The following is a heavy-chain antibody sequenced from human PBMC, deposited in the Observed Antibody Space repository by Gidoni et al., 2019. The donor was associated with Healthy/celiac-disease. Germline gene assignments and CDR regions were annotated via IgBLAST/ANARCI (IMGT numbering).Heavy chain of an antibody. CDR3: ARQASGRYFDL. D-gene: IGHD1-26*01. V-gene: IGHV3-48*03. Sequence: EVHLVESGGGLVQPGGSLRLSCAASGFTLSSYDMNWVRQAPGKGLEWLSYISYSGSTIYYADSVKGRFTISRDNAKNSLYLQMNSLRAEDTAVYYCARQASGRYFDLWGRGTLVTVSS. J-gene: IGHJ2*01. CDR2: ISYSGSTI. CDR1: GFTLSSYD.